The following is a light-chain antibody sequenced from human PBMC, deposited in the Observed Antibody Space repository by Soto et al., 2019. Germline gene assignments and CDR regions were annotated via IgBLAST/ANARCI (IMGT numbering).Light chain of an antibody. CDR2: DNN. CDR3: QSYDISLSGSRI. CDR1: SSNIGAGYD. V-gene: IGLV1-40*01. Sequence: QSVLTQPPSVSGAPGQRVTISCTGSSSNIGAGYDVHWYQQLPGTAPKLLIYDNNNRASGVPDRFSGSKSGTSASLAIAGLQAEDEADYYCQSYDISLSGSRIFGGGTKVTVL. J-gene: IGLJ2*01.